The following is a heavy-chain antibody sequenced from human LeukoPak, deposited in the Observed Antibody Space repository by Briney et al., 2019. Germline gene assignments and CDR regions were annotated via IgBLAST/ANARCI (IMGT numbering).Heavy chain of an antibody. V-gene: IGHV3-23*01. Sequence: GGSLRLSCAASGFTFSSYAMSWVRQAPGKGLEWVSAISGSGGSTYYADSVKGRFTISRDNSKNTLYLQMNSLRAEDTAVYYCARDPPYCGGDCYQFDYWGQGTLVTVSS. D-gene: IGHD2-21*02. J-gene: IGHJ4*02. CDR3: ARDPPYCGGDCYQFDY. CDR1: GFTFSSYA. CDR2: ISGSGGST.